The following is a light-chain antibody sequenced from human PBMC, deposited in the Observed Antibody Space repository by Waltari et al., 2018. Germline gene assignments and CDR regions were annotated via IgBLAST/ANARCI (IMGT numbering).Light chain of an antibody. CDR3: QQYNNWPPCT. CDR2: GAS. Sequence: EIVMTQSPATLSVSPGERATLPCRASQSVSSNLAWYQQKPGQAPRLLIYGASTRATGIPARFSGSGSGTEFTLTISSLQSEDFAVYYCQQYNNWPPCTFGQGTKLEIK. J-gene: IGKJ2*02. CDR1: QSVSSN. V-gene: IGKV3-15*01.